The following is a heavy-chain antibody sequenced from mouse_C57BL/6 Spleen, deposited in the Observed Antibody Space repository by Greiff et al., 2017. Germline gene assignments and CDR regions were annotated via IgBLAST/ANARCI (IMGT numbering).Heavy chain of an antibody. CDR3: ARTPWLSYAMDY. CDR1: GYTFTDYN. CDR2: INPYNGGT. Sequence: EVQLQESGPELVKPGASVKMSCKASGYTFTDYNMHWVKQSHGKSLEWIGYINPYNGGTSYNQKFKGKATLTVNKSSSTAYMELRSLTSEDSAVYYCARTPWLSYAMDYWGQGTSVTVSS. V-gene: IGHV1-22*01. D-gene: IGHD2-2*01. J-gene: IGHJ4*01.